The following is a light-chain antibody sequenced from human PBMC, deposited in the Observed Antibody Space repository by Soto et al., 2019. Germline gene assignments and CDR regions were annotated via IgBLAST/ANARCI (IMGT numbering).Light chain of an antibody. CDR1: QSVSSSY. CDR3: QQYGSSPRT. CDR2: GAS. J-gene: IGKJ1*01. Sequence: EIVLTQSPGTLSLSPGERATLSCRASQSVSSSYLAWYQQKPGQAPRLHIYGASSRAIGIPDRFSGSGSGTDFTLTISRLEPEDFAVYYCQQYGSSPRTFGQGTKVDIK. V-gene: IGKV3-20*01.